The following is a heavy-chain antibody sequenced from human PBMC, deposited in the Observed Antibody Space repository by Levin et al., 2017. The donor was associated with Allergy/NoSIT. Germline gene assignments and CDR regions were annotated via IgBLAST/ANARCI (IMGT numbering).Heavy chain of an antibody. CDR2: INTDGTIV. CDR3: AGRPRTGFDP. CDR1: EITFRTYW. D-gene: IGHD1-14*01. V-gene: IGHV3-74*01. J-gene: IGHJ5*02. Sequence: QAGGSLRLSCAASEITFRTYWMHWVRQAPGKGLVWVSRINTDGTIVSYADSVKGRFTISRDNAKNTLYLQMNSLTAEDTAIYYCAGRPRTGFDPWGQGTLVTVSS.